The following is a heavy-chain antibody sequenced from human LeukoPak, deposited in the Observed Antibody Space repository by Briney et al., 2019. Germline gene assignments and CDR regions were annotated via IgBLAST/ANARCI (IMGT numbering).Heavy chain of an antibody. CDR2: IYTSGST. CDR3: ARDLSQGGLLEGYYYYMGV. CDR1: GGSISSGSYY. J-gene: IGHJ6*03. Sequence: SQTLSLTCTVSGGSISSGSYYWSWIRQPAGKGLEWIGRIYTSGSTNYNPSLKSRVTISVDTPKNQFSLKLSSVTAADTAVYYCARDLSQGGLLEGYYYYMGVWGKGTTVTVSS. V-gene: IGHV4-61*02. D-gene: IGHD3-16*01.